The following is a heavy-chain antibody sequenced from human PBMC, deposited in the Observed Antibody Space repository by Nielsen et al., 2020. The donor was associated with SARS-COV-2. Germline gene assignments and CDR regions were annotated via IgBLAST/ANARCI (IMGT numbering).Heavy chain of an antibody. CDR1: GFTFSSYS. CDR3: ARDHSFPCGGDCYSIGFDY. Sequence: GESLKISCAASGFTFSSYSMNWVRQAPGKGLEWVSSISSSSSYIYYADSVEGRFTISRDNAKNSLYLQMNSLRAEDTAVYYCARDHSFPCGGDCYSIGFDYWGQGTLVTVSS. CDR2: ISSSSSYI. J-gene: IGHJ4*02. D-gene: IGHD2-21*02. V-gene: IGHV3-21*01.